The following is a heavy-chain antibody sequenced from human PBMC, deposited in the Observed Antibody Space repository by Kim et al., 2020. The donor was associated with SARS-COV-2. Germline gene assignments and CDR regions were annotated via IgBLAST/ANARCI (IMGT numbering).Heavy chain of an antibody. V-gene: IGHV3-11*01. CDR1: GFTFSDYY. Sequence: GGSLRLSCAASGFTFSDYYMSWIRQAPGKGLEWVSYISSSGSTIYYADSVKGRFTISRDNAKNSLYLQMNSLRAEDTAVYYCARPGAVAGTSKGPGWFDPWGQGTLVTVSS. D-gene: IGHD6-19*01. CDR3: ARPGAVAGTSKGPGWFDP. J-gene: IGHJ5*02. CDR2: ISSSGSTI.